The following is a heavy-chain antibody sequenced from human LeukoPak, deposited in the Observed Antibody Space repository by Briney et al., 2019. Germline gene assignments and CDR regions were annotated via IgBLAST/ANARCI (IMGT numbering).Heavy chain of an antibody. CDR1: GGSISTYY. Sequence: SETLSLTCTVSGGSISTYYWNWIRQPPGKGLEWIGCIYSSGSTNYSPSLQSRVTISVDTSKNQFSLKLSSVTAADTAVYYCARGSYGEFDYWGQGTLVTVSS. J-gene: IGHJ4*02. V-gene: IGHV4-59*01. CDR3: ARGSYGEFDY. CDR2: IYSSGST. D-gene: IGHD1-26*01.